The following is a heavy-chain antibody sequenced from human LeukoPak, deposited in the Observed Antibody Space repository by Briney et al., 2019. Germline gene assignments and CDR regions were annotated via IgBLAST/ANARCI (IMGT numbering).Heavy chain of an antibody. CDR2: ISARGITT. V-gene: IGHV3-23*01. Sequence: PGGSLRLSCAASGFTFSAYTMSWVRQAAGKGLGLVSSISARGITTCYADSVKGRFTISRDNIDSTVYLQMNSLRAEDSALSYCAKGDCSGRGGDCYSPDAFDVWGQGTMVTVSS. D-gene: IGHD2-21*02. CDR1: GFTFSAYT. J-gene: IGHJ3*01. CDR3: AKGDCSGRGGDCYSPDAFDV.